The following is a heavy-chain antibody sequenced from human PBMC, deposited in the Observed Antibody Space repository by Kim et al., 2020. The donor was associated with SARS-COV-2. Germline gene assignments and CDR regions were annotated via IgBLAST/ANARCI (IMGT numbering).Heavy chain of an antibody. CDR1: GGSISSYY. CDR2: IYYSGST. CDR3: ARGVGGNHDLDY. V-gene: IGHV4-59*01. D-gene: IGHD2-15*01. J-gene: IGHJ4*02. Sequence: SETLSLTCTVSGGSISSYYWSWIRQPPGKGLEWIGYIYYSGSTNYNPSLKSRVTISVDTSKNQFSLKLSSVTAADTAVYYCARGVGGNHDLDYWGQGTLVTVSS.